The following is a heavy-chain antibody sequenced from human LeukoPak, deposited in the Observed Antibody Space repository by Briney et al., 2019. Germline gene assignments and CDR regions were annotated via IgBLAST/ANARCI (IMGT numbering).Heavy chain of an antibody. CDR1: GFTFSSYW. D-gene: IGHD3-16*01. CDR2: INSDGRRT. V-gene: IGHV3-74*01. J-gene: IGHJ4*02. Sequence: GGSLRLSCAASGFTFSSYWMNWIRQAPGKGLVWVSRINSDGRRTTYADSVKGRFTISRDNAKNTLYLQMNSLRAEDTAVYYCVREGGYASGPAVWGRGTLVTVSS. CDR3: VREGGYASGPAV.